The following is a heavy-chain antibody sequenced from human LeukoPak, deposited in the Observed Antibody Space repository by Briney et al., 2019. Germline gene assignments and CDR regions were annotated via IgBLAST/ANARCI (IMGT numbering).Heavy chain of an antibody. CDR1: GFTFSSYS. CDR3: ASGDLLAAAGLDY. V-gene: IGHV3-48*04. Sequence: PGGSLRLSCAASGFTFSSYSMNWVRQAPGKGLEWVSYISSSSSTIYYADSVKGRFTISRDNAKNSLYLQMNSLRAEDTAVYYCASGDLLAAAGLDYWGQGTLVTVSS. D-gene: IGHD6-13*01. J-gene: IGHJ4*02. CDR2: ISSSSSTI.